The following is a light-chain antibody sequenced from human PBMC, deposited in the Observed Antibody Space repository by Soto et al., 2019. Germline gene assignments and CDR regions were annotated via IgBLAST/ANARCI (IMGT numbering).Light chain of an antibody. CDR2: AAS. CDR1: QGIRND. J-gene: IGKJ4*01. V-gene: IGKV1-6*01. CDR3: LQDYNSLT. Sequence: AIQMTQSPSSLSASVGDRVTITCRASQGIRNDLGWYQQKPGKAPKLLIYAASSLQSGVPSRFSGSGSGTDLTLTISSLQSKDCTTYYCLQDYNSLTFGGGTKVDIK.